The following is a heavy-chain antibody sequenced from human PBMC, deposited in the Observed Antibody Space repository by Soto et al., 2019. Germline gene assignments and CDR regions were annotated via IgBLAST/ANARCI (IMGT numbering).Heavy chain of an antibody. D-gene: IGHD3-22*01. CDR3: ARQAWRDRYYFDY. V-gene: IGHV4-31*03. Sequence: QVQLQESGPGLVKPSQTLSLTCTVSGGSISSGGYSWGWIRQHPGKGLEWIGYIYYSGSTYYNPSLKSRVTISVDTSKNQFSLKLSSVTAADTAVYYCARQAWRDRYYFDYWGQGTLVTVSS. CDR1: GGSISSGGYS. CDR2: IYYSGST. J-gene: IGHJ4*02.